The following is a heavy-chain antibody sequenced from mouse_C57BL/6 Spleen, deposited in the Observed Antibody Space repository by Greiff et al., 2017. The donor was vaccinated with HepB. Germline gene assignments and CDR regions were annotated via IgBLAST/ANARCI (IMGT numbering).Heavy chain of an antibody. CDR2: IYPGDGDT. CDR1: GYAFSSYW. Sequence: VQLQESGAELVKPGASVKISCKASGYAFSSYWMNWVKQRPGKGLEWIGQIYPGDGDTNYNGKFKGKATLTADKSSSTAYMQLSSLTSEDSAVYFCARSATTVVTHFDYWGQGTTLTVSS. D-gene: IGHD1-1*01. CDR3: ARSATTVVTHFDY. V-gene: IGHV1-80*01. J-gene: IGHJ2*01.